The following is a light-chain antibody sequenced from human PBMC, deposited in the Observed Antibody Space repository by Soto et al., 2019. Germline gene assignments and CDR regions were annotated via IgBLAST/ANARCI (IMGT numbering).Light chain of an antibody. CDR2: GAS. J-gene: IGKJ5*01. V-gene: IGKV3-20*01. CDR3: QQYGNSTPVT. Sequence: EIVLTQSPGTLSLSPGERATLSCRASQSVSSSYLAWYQQKPGQAPRLLIYGASTRATDIPDRFSGSGSGTDFTLTISRLEPEDFVVYYCQQYGNSTPVTFGQGTRLDIK. CDR1: QSVSSSY.